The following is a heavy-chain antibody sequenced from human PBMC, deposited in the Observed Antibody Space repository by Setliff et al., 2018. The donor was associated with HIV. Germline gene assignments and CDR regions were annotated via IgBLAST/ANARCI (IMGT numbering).Heavy chain of an antibody. D-gene: IGHD3-22*01. Sequence: ASVKVSCKASGYKFTDYYIHWVRQAPGQGLEWVGWINPDSGGTNLAQRFQGRVTMARDTSIATAYMELLRPEDTAVYYCVKDIDSEDWRWGQGTLVTVSS. J-gene: IGHJ4*02. V-gene: IGHV1-2*02. CDR3: VKDIDSEDWR. CDR2: INPDSGGT. CDR1: GYKFTDYY.